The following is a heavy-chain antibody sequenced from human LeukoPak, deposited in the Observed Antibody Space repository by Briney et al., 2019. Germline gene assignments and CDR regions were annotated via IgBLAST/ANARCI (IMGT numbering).Heavy chain of an antibody. CDR1: GGSISSYY. Sequence: PSETLSLTCTVSGGSISSYYWSWIRQPPGKGLEWIGYIYYSGSTNYNPSLKSRVTISVDTSKNQFSLKLSSVTAADTAVYYCARDGHSYCSGGSCYSEFDYWGQGTLATVSS. V-gene: IGHV4-59*01. J-gene: IGHJ4*02. CDR2: IYYSGST. CDR3: ARDGHSYCSGGSCYSEFDY. D-gene: IGHD2-15*01.